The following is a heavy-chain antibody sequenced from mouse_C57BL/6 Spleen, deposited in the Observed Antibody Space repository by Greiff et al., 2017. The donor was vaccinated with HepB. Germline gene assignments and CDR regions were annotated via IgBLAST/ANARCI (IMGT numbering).Heavy chain of an antibody. J-gene: IGHJ2*01. CDR3: TGGDGYPLDY. CDR1: GFTFSNYW. V-gene: IGHV6-3*01. Sequence: EVQVVESGGGLVQPGGSMKLSCVASGFTFSNYWMNWVRQSPEKGLEWVAQIRLKSDNYATHYAESVKGRFTISSDDSKSSVYLQMNNLRAEDTGIYYCTGGDGYPLDYWGQGTTLTVSS. D-gene: IGHD2-3*01. CDR2: IRLKSDNYAT.